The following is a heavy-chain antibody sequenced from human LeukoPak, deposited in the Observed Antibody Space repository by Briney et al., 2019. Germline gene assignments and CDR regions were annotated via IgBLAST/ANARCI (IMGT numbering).Heavy chain of an antibody. CDR2: ISWNGGSI. V-gene: IGHV3-9*01. CDR3: AGDYYYYGMDV. Sequence: GGSLRLSCAASGFTFDDYAMHWVRQAPGKGLEWVSGISWNGGSIGYADSVKGRFTISRDNAKNSLYLQMNSLRAEDTALYYCAGDYYYYGMDVWGQGTTVTVSS. CDR1: GFTFDDYA. J-gene: IGHJ6*02.